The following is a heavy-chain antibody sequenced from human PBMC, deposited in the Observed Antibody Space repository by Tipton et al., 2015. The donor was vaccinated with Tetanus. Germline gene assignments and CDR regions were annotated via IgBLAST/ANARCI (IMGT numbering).Heavy chain of an antibody. V-gene: IGHV7-4-1*02. Sequence: QSGPEVKKPGASVKVSCKASGYTFTKHGINWVRQAPGQGLEWMGWINTNTGNPTYAQAFTGRFVFSLDTSVNTAYLQIKSLKPEDTAMYYCARDQFTTHRDDASDVWGQGTMLTVSS. D-gene: IGHD3-22*01. CDR2: INTNTGNP. J-gene: IGHJ3*01. CDR1: GYTFTKHG. CDR3: ARDQFTTHRDDASDV.